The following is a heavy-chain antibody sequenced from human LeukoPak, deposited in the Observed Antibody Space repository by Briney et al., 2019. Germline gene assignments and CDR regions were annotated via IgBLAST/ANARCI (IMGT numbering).Heavy chain of an antibody. Sequence: ASVKVSCKASGGTFSSYAISWVRQAPGQGLEWMGRIIPILGIANYAQKFQGRVTITADKSTSTAYMELSSLRSEDTAVYYCASYPRVVPAAIGWFDPWGQGTLVTVSS. J-gene: IGHJ5*02. D-gene: IGHD2-2*01. CDR3: ASYPRVVPAAIGWFDP. CDR1: GGTFSSYA. CDR2: IIPILGIA. V-gene: IGHV1-69*04.